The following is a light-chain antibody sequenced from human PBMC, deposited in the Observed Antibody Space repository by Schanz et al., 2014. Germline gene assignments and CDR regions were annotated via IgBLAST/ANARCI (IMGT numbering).Light chain of an antibody. CDR2: EVS. Sequence: QSALTQPPSASGSPGQSVTISCTGTSSDAGDYNYVSWYQQHPGKAPKLMIYEVSKRPSGVPDRFSGSKSGNTASLTVSGLQAEDEADYYCSSYAGSKNLVFGGGTKLTVL. J-gene: IGLJ2*01. V-gene: IGLV2-8*01. CDR3: SSYAGSKNLV. CDR1: SSDAGDYNY.